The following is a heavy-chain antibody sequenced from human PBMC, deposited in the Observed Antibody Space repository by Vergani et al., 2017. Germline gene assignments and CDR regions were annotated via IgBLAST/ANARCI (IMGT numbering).Heavy chain of an antibody. CDR3: AGQREIVVVVAATVWFDP. CDR1: GGSISSSSYY. Sequence: QLQLQESGPGLVKPSETLSLTCTVSGGSISSSSYYWGWIRQPPGKGLEWIVSIYYSGSTYYNPSLKSRVTISVDTSKKQFSLKLSSVTAAETAVYYCAGQREIVVVVAATVWFDPWGQGTLVTVSS. V-gene: IGHV4-39*01. D-gene: IGHD2-15*01. CDR2: IYYSGST. J-gene: IGHJ5*02.